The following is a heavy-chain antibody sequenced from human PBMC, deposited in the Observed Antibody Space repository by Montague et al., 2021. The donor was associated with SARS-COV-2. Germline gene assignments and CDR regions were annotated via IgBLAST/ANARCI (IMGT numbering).Heavy chain of an antibody. CDR2: IYDSGST. CDR3: ARDRRGWLQLYYYMDV. J-gene: IGHJ6*03. V-gene: IGHV4-59*12. CDR1: GGSISSYY. D-gene: IGHD1-1*01. Sequence: SETLSLTCTVSGGSISSYYWTWIRQPPGKRLEWIWHIYDSGSTNYNPSLKSRVTISVDTSKNQFSLKLGSVTAADTAVYYCARDRRGWLQLYYYMDVWGKGETVTVSS.